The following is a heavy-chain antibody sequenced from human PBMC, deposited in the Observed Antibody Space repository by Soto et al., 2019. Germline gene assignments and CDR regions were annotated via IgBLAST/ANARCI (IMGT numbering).Heavy chain of an antibody. CDR2: IYYSGST. CDR3: ARRYGGNLDY. D-gene: IGHD1-26*01. V-gene: IGHV4-59*08. Sequence: ASETLSLTCTVSGGSISSYYWSWIRQPPGKGLEWIGYIYYSGSTNYNPSLKSRVTISVDTSKNQFSLKLSSVTAADTAVYYCARRYGGNLDYWGQGTQVTVSS. J-gene: IGHJ4*02. CDR1: GGSISSYY.